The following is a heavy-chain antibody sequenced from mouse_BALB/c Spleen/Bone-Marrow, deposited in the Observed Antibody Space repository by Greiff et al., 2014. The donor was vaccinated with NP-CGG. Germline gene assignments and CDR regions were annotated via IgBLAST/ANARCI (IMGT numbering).Heavy chain of an antibody. D-gene: IGHD2-14*01. Sequence: LVESGAELVKPGASVKLSCTASGFNIKDTYMHWVKQRPEQGLEWIGRIDPANGNTKYDPKFQGKATITADTSSNTAYLQLSSLTSEDTAVYYCASYRYAWYFDVWAAGTTVTVSS. CDR3: ASYRYAWYFDV. J-gene: IGHJ1*01. CDR2: IDPANGNT. CDR1: GFNIKDTY. V-gene: IGHV14-3*02.